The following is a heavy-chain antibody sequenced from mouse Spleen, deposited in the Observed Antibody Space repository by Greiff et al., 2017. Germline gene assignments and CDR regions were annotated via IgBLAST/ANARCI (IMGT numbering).Heavy chain of an antibody. J-gene: IGHJ1*01. CDR1: GYTFTSYW. CDR2: IDPSDSET. D-gene: IGHD2-1*01. Sequence: QVQLQQPGAELVRPGSSVKLSCKASGYTFTSYWMHWVKQRPIQGLEWIGNIDPSDSETHYNQKFKDKATLTVDKSSSTAYMQLSSLTSEDSAVYYCAGYYGNYWYFDVWGAGTTVTVSS. V-gene: IGHV1-52*01. CDR3: AGYYGNYWYFDV.